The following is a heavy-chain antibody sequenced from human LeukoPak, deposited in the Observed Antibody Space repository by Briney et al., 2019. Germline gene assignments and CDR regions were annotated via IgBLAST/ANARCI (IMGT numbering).Heavy chain of an antibody. D-gene: IGHD2-15*01. V-gene: IGHV3-7*02. Sequence: GTLSLTCAVSVGSINSGNWWSWVRQAPGKGLEWVANIKQDGSDKDYVDSVKGRFTISRDNAKNSLYLQMNSLRVEDMAAYYCVRLRGGGKGIDYWGQGTLVTVSP. J-gene: IGHJ4*02. CDR3: VRLRGGGKGIDY. CDR1: VGSINSGNW. CDR2: IKQDGSDK.